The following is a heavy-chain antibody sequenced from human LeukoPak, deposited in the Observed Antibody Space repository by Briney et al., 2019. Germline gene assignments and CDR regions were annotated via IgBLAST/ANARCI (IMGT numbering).Heavy chain of an antibody. Sequence: GGSLRLSCAASGFSLGGYGMHWVRQAPGKGLEWVAHIWYDASNKQYADSVKGRFTTSRDNSKNMLYLEMNNLRVEDTAVYYCTRDILTGYHKYFDYWGQGTLVTVSS. D-gene: IGHD3-9*01. V-gene: IGHV3-33*01. CDR1: GFSLGGYG. CDR3: TRDILTGYHKYFDY. J-gene: IGHJ4*02. CDR2: IWYDASNK.